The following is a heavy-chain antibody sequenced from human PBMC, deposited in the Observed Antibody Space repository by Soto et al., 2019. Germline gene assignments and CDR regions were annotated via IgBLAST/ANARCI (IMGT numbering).Heavy chain of an antibody. CDR1: GGSISSYY. CDR2: IYTRGST. J-gene: IGHJ5*02. D-gene: IGHD3-10*01. CDR3: ARVLMVRGPGGWFDP. Sequence: QVQLQESGPGLVKPSETLSLTCTVSGGSISSYYWSWIRQPAGKGLEWIGRIYTRGSTNYNPSLKGRVTMSVDTSKNQFSLKLSSVTAADTAVYYCARVLMVRGPGGWFDPWVQVTLVTVSS. V-gene: IGHV4-4*07.